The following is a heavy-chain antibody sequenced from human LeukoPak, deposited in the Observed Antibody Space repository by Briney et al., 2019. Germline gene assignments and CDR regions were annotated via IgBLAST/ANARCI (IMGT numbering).Heavy chain of an antibody. CDR1: DGSISSYY. CDR2: ISYSGST. CDR3: ARDADSGSFLDY. J-gene: IGHJ4*02. D-gene: IGHD1-26*01. V-gene: IGHV4-59*12. Sequence: SETLSLTCTVSDGSISSYYWSWIRQPPGKGLEWIGYISYSGSTNYNPSLKSRVTISVDKSKNQFSLKLSSVTAADTAVYYCARDADSGSFLDYWGQGTLVTVSS.